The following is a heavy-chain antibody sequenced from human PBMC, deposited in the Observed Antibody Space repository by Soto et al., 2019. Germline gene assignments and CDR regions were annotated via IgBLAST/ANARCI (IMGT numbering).Heavy chain of an antibody. CDR2: ISSSGSII. Sequence: PGGSLRLSCAASAFTFSDYYMSWIRQAPGKGLEWVSYISSSGSIIYYADSVKGRFTISRDNAKNSLYLQMNSLRAEDTAVYYCARDLGYYDSSGYFDYRGQGTRVTVSS. CDR3: ARDLGYYDSSGYFDY. CDR1: AFTFSDYY. D-gene: IGHD3-22*01. V-gene: IGHV3-11*01. J-gene: IGHJ4*02.